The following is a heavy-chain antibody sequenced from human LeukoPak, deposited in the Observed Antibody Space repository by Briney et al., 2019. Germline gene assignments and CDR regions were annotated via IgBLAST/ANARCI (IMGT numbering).Heavy chain of an antibody. J-gene: IGHJ3*02. V-gene: IGHV4-59*01. CDR1: GGSISSYY. CDR3: ARANKDTAIFQDAFDI. Sequence: PSETLSLTCTVSGGSISSYYWSWIRQPPGKGPEWIGYIYYSGSTNYNPSLKSRVTISVDTSKNQFSLKLSSVTAADTAVYYCARANKDTAIFQDAFDIWGQGTMVTVSS. CDR2: IYYSGST. D-gene: IGHD5-18*01.